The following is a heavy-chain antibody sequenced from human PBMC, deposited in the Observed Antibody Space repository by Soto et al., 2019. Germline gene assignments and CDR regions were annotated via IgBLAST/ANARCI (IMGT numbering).Heavy chain of an antibody. CDR1: GGSIISADSY. CDR2: IAYSGDT. J-gene: IGHJ4*02. CDR3: AKVGGGGPVTAAIGRFDS. Sequence: PSETLSLTCAVSGGSIISADSYWFWIRKHPGKGLEWIGYIAYSGDTYYNPSLRSRVTISADTSENKFSLTLKSVTAADTAMYYCAKVGGGGPVTAAIGRFDSWGQGTQVTVSS. V-gene: IGHV4-31*11. D-gene: IGHD3-16*01.